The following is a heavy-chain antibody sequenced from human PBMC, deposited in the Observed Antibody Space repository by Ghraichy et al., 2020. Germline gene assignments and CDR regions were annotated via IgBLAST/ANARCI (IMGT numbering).Heavy chain of an antibody. CDR1: GFTFSSYA. CDR3: VGPWIQLWFTPPYYFDY. D-gene: IGHD5-18*01. V-gene: IGHV3-23*01. CDR2: ISGSGGST. J-gene: IGHJ4*02. Sequence: GGSLRLSCAASGFTFSSYAMSWVRQAPGKGLEWVSAISGSGGSTYYADSVKGRFTISRDNSKNTLYLQMNSLRAEDTAVYYCVGPWIQLWFTPPYYFDYWGQGTLVTVSS.